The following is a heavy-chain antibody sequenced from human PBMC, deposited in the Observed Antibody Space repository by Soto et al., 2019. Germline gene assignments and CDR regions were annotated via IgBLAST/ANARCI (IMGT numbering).Heavy chain of an antibody. J-gene: IGHJ6*02. CDR2: ISGSGGST. CDR1: GFTFSSYA. V-gene: IGHV3-23*01. D-gene: IGHD2-2*02. Sequence: GGSLRLSCAASGFTFSSYAMSWVRQAPGKGLEWVSAISGSGGSTYYADSVKGRFTISRDNSKNTLYLQMNSLRAEDTAVYYCAKALRYCSSTSCYMVYYYGMDVWGQGTTVTVSS. CDR3: AKALRYCSSTSCYMVYYYGMDV.